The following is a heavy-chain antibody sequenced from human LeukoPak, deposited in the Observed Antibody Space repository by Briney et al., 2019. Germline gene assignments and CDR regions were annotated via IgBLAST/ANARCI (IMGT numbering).Heavy chain of an antibody. J-gene: IGHJ4*02. CDR1: GGSFSGYY. Sequence: PSETLSLTCAVYGGSFSGYYWSWIRQPAGKGLEWIGRIYSSGSTNYNPSLQSRVTMSVDTSKNQFSLKLSSVTAADTAVYYCARGSSGWYSIDYWGQGTLVTVSS. V-gene: IGHV4-59*10. CDR2: IYSSGST. D-gene: IGHD6-19*01. CDR3: ARGSSGWYSIDY.